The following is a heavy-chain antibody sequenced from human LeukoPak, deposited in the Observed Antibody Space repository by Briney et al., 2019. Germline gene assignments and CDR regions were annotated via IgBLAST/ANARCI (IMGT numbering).Heavy chain of an antibody. CDR1: GYTLTELS. J-gene: IGHJ4*02. V-gene: IGHV1-24*01. CDR2: FDPEDGET. Sequence: ASVKVSCKVSGYTLTELSMHWVRQAPGKGLEWMGGFDPEDGETIYAQKFQGRVTMTEDTSTDTAYMELSSLRSEDTAVYYCARDLGSSSPPGYFDYWGQGTLVTVSS. CDR3: ARDLGSSSPPGYFDY. D-gene: IGHD6-13*01.